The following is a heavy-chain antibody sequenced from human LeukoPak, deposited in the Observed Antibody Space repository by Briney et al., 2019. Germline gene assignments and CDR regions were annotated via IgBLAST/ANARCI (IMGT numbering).Heavy chain of an antibody. CDR3: AKPVDGASVQRYFQH. J-gene: IGHJ1*01. D-gene: IGHD1-1*01. V-gene: IGHV3-23*01. CDR1: GFTFSRYA. CDR2: ISGGGDNT. Sequence: GGSLRLSCAASGFTFSRYAMSWVRQAPGKGLEWVSAISGGGDNTYYADSVRGRFTISRDNSKNTLFLQMSSLRAEDTAIYYCAKPVDGASVQRYFQHWGQGTLVTVSS.